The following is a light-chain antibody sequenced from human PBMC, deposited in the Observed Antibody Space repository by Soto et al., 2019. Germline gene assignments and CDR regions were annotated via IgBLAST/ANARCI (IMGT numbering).Light chain of an antibody. V-gene: IGKV1-9*01. Sequence: DIQLTQSPSFLSASVGDRVTITCRASQGISSYLAWYQQKPGKAPKLLIYAASTLQSGVPSRFSGSGSGTEFTLTNSSLQAEDFATYYCQQLNSYPLTFGGGTKVEIK. CDR2: AAS. J-gene: IGKJ4*02. CDR1: QGISSY. CDR3: QQLNSYPLT.